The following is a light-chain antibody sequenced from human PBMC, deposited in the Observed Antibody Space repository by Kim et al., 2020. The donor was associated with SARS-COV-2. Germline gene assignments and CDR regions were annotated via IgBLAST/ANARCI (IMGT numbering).Light chain of an antibody. CDR2: DVT. Sequence: SIPSYCTGTVSGVGAYGYVSWYQQHPGNTPNLMIYDVTKRPSGVSNRFSASKSGDTASLAISGLQSEDEADYYCSSYASGDTWVFGGGTQLTVL. V-gene: IGLV2-14*03. CDR1: VSGVGAYGY. CDR3: SSYASGDTWV. J-gene: IGLJ3*02.